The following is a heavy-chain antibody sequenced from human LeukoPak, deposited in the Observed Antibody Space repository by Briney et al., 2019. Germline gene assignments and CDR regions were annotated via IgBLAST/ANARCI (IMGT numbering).Heavy chain of an antibody. CDR3: ARTRSSGWYEGPYYGMDV. J-gene: IGHJ6*02. Sequence: PGGSLRLSCVASGFTFSSYWMHWVRQDPRKGLVWVSRINGDGRNINYADSVRGRFTISRDNAKNTLYLQMNSLRAEDTAVYYCARTRSSGWYEGPYYGMDVWGQGTTVTVSS. D-gene: IGHD6-19*01. V-gene: IGHV3-74*01. CDR1: GFTFSSYW. CDR2: INGDGRNI.